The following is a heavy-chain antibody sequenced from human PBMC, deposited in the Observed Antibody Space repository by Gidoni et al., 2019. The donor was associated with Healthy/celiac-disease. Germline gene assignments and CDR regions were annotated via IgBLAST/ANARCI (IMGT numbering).Heavy chain of an antibody. V-gene: IGHV3-30-3*01. CDR2: ISYDGSNK. CDR3: ARGGYYYDSSGYYWEIDY. Sequence: QVQLVESGGGVVQPGRSLRLSCAASGCTFSSDAMHWVRQAPGKGLVWVSVISYDGSNKYYADSVKGRFTISRDNSKNTLYLQMNSLRAEDTAVYYCARGGYYYDSSGYYWEIDYWGQGTLVTVSS. D-gene: IGHD3-22*01. J-gene: IGHJ4*02. CDR1: GCTFSSDA.